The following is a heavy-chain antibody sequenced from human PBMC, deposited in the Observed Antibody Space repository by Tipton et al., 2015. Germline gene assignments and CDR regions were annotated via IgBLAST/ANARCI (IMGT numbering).Heavy chain of an antibody. CDR1: GGSISSYY. Sequence: TLSLTCTVSGGSISSYYWSWIRQPPGKGLEWIGYIFYSGNTNYNPSLKSRVTIAEDTSKNQFSLKLSYVTAADTAVYYCARVLVTSPQHSNYGYYGMDVWGQGTTVTVSS. CDR3: ARVLVTSPQHSNYGYYGMDV. J-gene: IGHJ6*02. D-gene: IGHD4-11*01. CDR2: IFYSGNT. V-gene: IGHV4-59*01.